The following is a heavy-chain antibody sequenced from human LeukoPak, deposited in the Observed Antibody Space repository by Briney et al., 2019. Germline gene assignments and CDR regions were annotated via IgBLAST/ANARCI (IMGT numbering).Heavy chain of an antibody. CDR3: ARAPIDYYDSSGYYYVYTYNWFDP. J-gene: IGHJ5*02. Sequence: GASVKVSCKASGYTFTGHYMHWVRQAPGQGLEWMGWINPNSGGTNYVQKFQGRVTMTRDTSISTAYMELSRLTSDDTAVYYCARAPIDYYDSSGYYYVYTYNWFDPWGQGTLVTVSS. CDR2: INPNSGGT. D-gene: IGHD3-22*01. CDR1: GYTFTGHY. V-gene: IGHV1-2*02.